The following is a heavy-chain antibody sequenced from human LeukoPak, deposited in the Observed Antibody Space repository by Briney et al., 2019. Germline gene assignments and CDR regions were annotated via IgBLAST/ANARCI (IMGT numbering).Heavy chain of an antibody. CDR2: ISAYNGNT. Sequence: ASVKVSCKASGYTFTSYGISWVRQAPGQGLEWMGWISAYNGNTNYAQKFQGRVTMTRDTSISTAYMELSRLRSDDTTVYYCARGFDYWGQGTLVTVSS. CDR1: GYTFTSYG. V-gene: IGHV1-18*01. CDR3: ARGFDY. J-gene: IGHJ4*02.